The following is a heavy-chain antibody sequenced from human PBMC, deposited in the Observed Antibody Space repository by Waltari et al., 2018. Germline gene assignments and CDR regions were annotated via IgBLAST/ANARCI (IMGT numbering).Heavy chain of an antibody. J-gene: IGHJ4*02. D-gene: IGHD6-19*01. V-gene: IGHV3-23*01. CDR2: ISSTGGNT. CDR3: AKGKSSSGWYGGYDQ. Sequence: ELQVLASGGGLMQPGDSLRIYCAAYEFIFSDYAMGWVRQAPGRALEWVSSISSTGGNTRYADSVKGRFTVSRDNSKNVVFLQMNSLRDEDTALYFCAKGKSSSGWYGGYDQWGQGTLVSVSS. CDR1: EFIFSDYA.